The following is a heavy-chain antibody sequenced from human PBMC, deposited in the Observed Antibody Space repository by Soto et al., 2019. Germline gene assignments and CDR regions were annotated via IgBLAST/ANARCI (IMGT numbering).Heavy chain of an antibody. CDR3: ARDPPRILWVRGIFDY. V-gene: IGHV3-21*01. Sequence: EVQLVESGGGLVKPGGSLRLSCAASGFTFSSYSMNWVRQAPGKGLEWVSSISSSSSYIYYADSVKGRFTISRDNAKNSLYLQRTGWGAEERAVYYWARDPPRILWVRGIFDYWGQGTLFTVSS. CDR1: GFTFSSYS. D-gene: IGHD3-10*01. CDR2: ISSSSSYI. J-gene: IGHJ4*02.